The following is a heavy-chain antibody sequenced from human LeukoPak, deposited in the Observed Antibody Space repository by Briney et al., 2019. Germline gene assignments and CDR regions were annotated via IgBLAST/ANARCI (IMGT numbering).Heavy chain of an antibody. J-gene: IGHJ4*02. Sequence: PSETLSLTCTVCGGSISSSSHYWGWIRQPPGEGLEWIGSIYFSGSTYYSPSLKSRVTISVDPSTNQFSLKLTSVTAADTAVYYYASKQLLGPFDYWGQGTLVTVSS. CDR3: ASKQLLGPFDY. CDR2: IYFSGST. CDR1: GGSISSSSHY. V-gene: IGHV4-39*01. D-gene: IGHD6-19*01.